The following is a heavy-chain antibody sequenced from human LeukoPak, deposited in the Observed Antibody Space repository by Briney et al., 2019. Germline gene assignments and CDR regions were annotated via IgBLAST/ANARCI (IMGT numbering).Heavy chain of an antibody. D-gene: IGHD5-12*01. CDR1: GFTFSSYG. J-gene: IGHJ6*02. V-gene: IGHV3-30*18. Sequence: GGSLRLSCAASGFTFSSYGMHWVRQAPGKGLEGVVVISYDGSNKYYADSVKGRFTISRDNSKNTLYLQMNSLRAEDTAVYYCAKDRVAAINAFGYGMDVWGQGTTVTVSS. CDR2: ISYDGSNK. CDR3: AKDRVAAINAFGYGMDV.